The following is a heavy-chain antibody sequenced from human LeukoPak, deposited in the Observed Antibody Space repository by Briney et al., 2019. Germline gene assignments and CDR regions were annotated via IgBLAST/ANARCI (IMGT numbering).Heavy chain of an antibody. V-gene: IGHV3-30*04. J-gene: IGHJ3*02. CDR1: GFTFSSYA. CDR2: ISYDGSNK. CDR3: ARREGPWELFFQAFDI. D-gene: IGHD1-26*01. Sequence: GRSLRLSCAASGFTFSSYAMHWVRQAPGKGLEWVAVISYDGSNKYYADSVKGRFTISRDNSKNTLYLQMNSLRAEDTAVYYCARREGPWELFFQAFDIWGQGTMVTVSS.